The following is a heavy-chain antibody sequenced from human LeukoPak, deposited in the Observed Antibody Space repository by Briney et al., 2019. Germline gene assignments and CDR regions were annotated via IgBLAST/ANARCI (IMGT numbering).Heavy chain of an antibody. D-gene: IGHD1-26*01. V-gene: IGHV3-53*01. Sequence: GGSLRLSCAASGFTVSSNHMSWVRQAPGKGLEWVSVIYSGGSTYYADSVKGRFTISRDNSKNTLYLQMNSLRAEDTAVYYCARETRSGSYGYWGQGTLVTVSS. CDR2: IYSGGST. CDR1: GFTVSSNH. CDR3: ARETRSGSYGY. J-gene: IGHJ4*02.